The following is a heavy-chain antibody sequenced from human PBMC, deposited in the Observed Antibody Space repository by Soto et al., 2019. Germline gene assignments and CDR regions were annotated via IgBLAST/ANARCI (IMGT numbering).Heavy chain of an antibody. CDR3: ARTPRGHGVKYIDF. J-gene: IGHJ4*02. Sequence: SQTLSLTCAISGDSVSSNSAAWNWIRQSPSRGLEWLGRTYYRSKWFNDHAISVKSRIAINPDTSKNHFSLQLNSVTPDDTAVYYSARTPRGHGVKYIDFWGQGTLVTVYS. D-gene: IGHD3-10*01. CDR2: TYYRSKWFN. CDR1: GDSVSSNSAA. V-gene: IGHV6-1*01.